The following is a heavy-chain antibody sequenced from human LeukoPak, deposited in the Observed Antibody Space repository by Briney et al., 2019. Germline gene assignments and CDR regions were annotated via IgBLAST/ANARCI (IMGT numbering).Heavy chain of an antibody. V-gene: IGHV1-2*02. Sequence: ASVTVSCKASGYTFTGYYMHWVRQAPGQGLEWMGWINPNSGGTNYAQRFQDRVTMTRDTSISTVYMELNRLRSDETAVYYCARDGGYYYGSGSYGYGMDVWGQGTTVTVSS. D-gene: IGHD3-10*01. CDR3: ARDGGYYYGSGSYGYGMDV. CDR2: INPNSGGT. J-gene: IGHJ6*02. CDR1: GYTFTGYY.